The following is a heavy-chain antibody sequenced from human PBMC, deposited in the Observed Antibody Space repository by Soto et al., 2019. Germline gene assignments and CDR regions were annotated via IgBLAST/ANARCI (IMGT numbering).Heavy chain of an antibody. V-gene: IGHV1-18*01. Sequence: QVQLVQSEAELKKPGASLKVSCKASVYNFPTFGIDWVRQAPGQGLEWMGWISPYNGHTNYAQQFQGRVTLATDTSSYSAYMELRSLKSDDAAVYYCAGRNSYGATVGYSVLGYFYGLDVWGQATAVTVSS. CDR1: VYNFPTFG. CDR2: ISPYNGHT. CDR3: AGRNSYGATVGYSVLGYFYGLDV. D-gene: IGHD3-22*01. J-gene: IGHJ6*02.